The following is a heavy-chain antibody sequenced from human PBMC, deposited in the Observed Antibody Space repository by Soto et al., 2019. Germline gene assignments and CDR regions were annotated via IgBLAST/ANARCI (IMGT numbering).Heavy chain of an antibody. D-gene: IGHD3-3*01. J-gene: IGHJ6*02. CDR3: TTASYYDFWSGYYADYYYYDMDV. CDR2: IKSKTDGGTT. CDR1: GFTFSNAW. V-gene: IGHV3-15*07. Sequence: EVQLVESGGGLVKPGGSLRLSCAASGFTFSNAWMNWVRQAPGKGLEWVGRIKSKTDGGTTDYAEPVKGRFTISRDDSKNTLYLQMNSLKTEDTAVYYCTTASYYDFWSGYYADYYYYDMDVWGQGTTVTVSS.